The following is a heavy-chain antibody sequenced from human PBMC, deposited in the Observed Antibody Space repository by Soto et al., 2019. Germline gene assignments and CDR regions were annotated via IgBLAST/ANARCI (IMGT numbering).Heavy chain of an antibody. CDR1: GGSISSSSYY. CDR3: ARHSPRYFDWFRYFDY. CDR2: IYYSGST. Sequence: QLQLQESGPGLVKPSETLSLTCTVSGGSISSSSYYWGWIRQPPGKGLDWIGSIYYSGSTSYNPSLKSRVTRSEDTSKNQFSLKLSSVTAADTAGYDCARHSPRYFDWFRYFDYWGQGTLVTVSS. D-gene: IGHD3-9*01. V-gene: IGHV4-39*01. J-gene: IGHJ4*02.